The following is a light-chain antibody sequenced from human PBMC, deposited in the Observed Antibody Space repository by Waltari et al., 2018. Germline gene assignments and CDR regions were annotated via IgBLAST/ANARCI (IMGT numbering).Light chain of an antibody. V-gene: IGKV4-1*01. CDR1: QSVLDRSKTTNY. CDR3: QQYQSTPPEYA. Sequence: DIVMTQSPDFLAVSLGERATINCKTSQSVLDRSKTTNYLAWYQQKPGQLPKLLIYWASTRESWVPDRFSGSGTATDFPLTISSLQAEDVAVDYCQQYQSTPPEYAFGQGTKLEI. CDR2: WAS. J-gene: IGKJ2*01.